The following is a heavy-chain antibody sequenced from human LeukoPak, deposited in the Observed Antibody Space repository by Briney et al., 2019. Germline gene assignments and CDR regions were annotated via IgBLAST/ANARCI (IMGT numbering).Heavy chain of an antibody. J-gene: IGHJ6*02. V-gene: IGHV3-33*01. CDR1: GFMFGNYG. CDR3: ARGLQPPVLYGMDV. CDR2: IWYDGSKK. Sequence: GGSLRLSCAASGFMFGNYGMHWVRQAPGQGLEWVALIWYDGSKKYYADSVKGRFTVSRDNSENTLYLQMNSLRADDAAVYYCARGLQPPVLYGMDVWGQGTTVTVSS. D-gene: IGHD4-11*01.